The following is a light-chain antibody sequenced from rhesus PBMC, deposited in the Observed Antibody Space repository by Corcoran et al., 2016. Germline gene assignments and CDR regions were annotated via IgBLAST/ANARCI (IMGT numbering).Light chain of an antibody. J-gene: IGLJ1*01. CDR3: CSNAGSFTYI. V-gene: IGLV2-32*01. CDR2: EVS. CDR1: SSDIGGYNY. Sequence: QAALTQPRSVSGSPGQSVTISCTGTSSDIGGYNYVSWYQQHPGTAPKLMIYEVSKRPSGVSDRFFGSKSVNTASLTISGLQAEDEADYYCCSNAGSFTYIFGAGTRLTVL.